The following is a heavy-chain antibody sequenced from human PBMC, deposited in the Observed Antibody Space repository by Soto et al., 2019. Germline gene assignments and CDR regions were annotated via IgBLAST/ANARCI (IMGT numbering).Heavy chain of an antibody. D-gene: IGHD2-2*01. CDR3: SRGGYCSSTSCYDGKNWFDP. Sequence: SETLSLTCAVYGGSFSGYYWSWIRQPPGKGLEWIGEINHSGSTNYNPSLKSRVTISVDTSKNQFSLKLSSVTAADTAVYYCSRGGYCSSTSCYDGKNWFDPWGQGTLVTVSS. J-gene: IGHJ5*02. V-gene: IGHV4-34*01. CDR1: GGSFSGYY. CDR2: INHSGST.